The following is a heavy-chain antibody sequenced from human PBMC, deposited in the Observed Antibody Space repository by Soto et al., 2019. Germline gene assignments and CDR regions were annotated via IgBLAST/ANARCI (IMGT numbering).Heavy chain of an antibody. V-gene: IGHV4-59*01. CDR3: ARESIAVAGTFDY. CDR1: GGSISGYY. J-gene: IGHJ4*02. CDR2: IYYSGIT. Sequence: PSETLSLTCSVPGGSISGYYWSWIRQHPGKGLEWIGYIYYSGITSYNPSLKSRVTISVDTSKNQFSLKLSSVTAADTPVYYCARESIAVAGTFDYWGQGTLVTVSS. D-gene: IGHD6-19*01.